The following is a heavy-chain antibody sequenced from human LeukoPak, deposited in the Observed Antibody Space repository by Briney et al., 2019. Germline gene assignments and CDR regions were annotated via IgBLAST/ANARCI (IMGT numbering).Heavy chain of an antibody. Sequence: SETLFLTCTVSGGSISSSSYYWGWIRQPPGKGLEWIGSIYYSGSTYYNPSLKSRVTISVDTSKNQFSLKLSSVTAADTAVYYCARLFRGGGVDYWGQGTLVTVSS. V-gene: IGHV4-39*01. CDR3: ARLFRGGGVDY. D-gene: IGHD2-15*01. CDR1: GGSISSSSYY. CDR2: IYYSGST. J-gene: IGHJ4*02.